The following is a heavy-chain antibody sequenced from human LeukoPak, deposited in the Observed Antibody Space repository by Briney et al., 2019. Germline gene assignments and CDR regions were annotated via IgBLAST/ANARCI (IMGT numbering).Heavy chain of an antibody. CDR2: IYHSVST. CDR1: GVSISSGGYS. V-gene: IGHV4-30-2*01. J-gene: IGHJ3*02. CDR3: ARVSGSTLSAFDI. D-gene: IGHD2-15*01. Sequence: PSETLSLTCAVSGVSISSGGYSWSWIRQPPGKGLELIGYIYHSVSTYYNPSLKSRVTISVDRAKNQFSLKLSSMTAADTAVYYCARVSGSTLSAFDIWGQGTMVTVSS.